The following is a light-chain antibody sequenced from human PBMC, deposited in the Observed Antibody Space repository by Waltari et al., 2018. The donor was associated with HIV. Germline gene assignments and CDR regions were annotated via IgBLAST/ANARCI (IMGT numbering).Light chain of an antibody. V-gene: IGLV8-61*01. J-gene: IGLJ3*02. CDR2: STN. Sequence: QTVVTQEPSFSVSPGGTVTLTCGLSSGSVSTSYYPSWYQQTPGQAPRTLIHSTNPRSSGVPDRFSGSIVGNKAALTITGAQADEESDYYCVLYMGSGLWVFGGGTKLTVL. CDR3: VLYMGSGLWV. CDR1: SGSVSTSYY.